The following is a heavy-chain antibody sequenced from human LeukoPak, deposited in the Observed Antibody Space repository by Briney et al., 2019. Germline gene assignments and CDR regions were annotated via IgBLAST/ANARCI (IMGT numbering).Heavy chain of an antibody. V-gene: IGHV3-7*01. CDR3: ARVRGGYCSSTSCSHGMDY. D-gene: IGHD2-2*01. Sequence: GGSLRLSCAASGFTFSSYWMSWVRQAPGKGLEWVANTKQDGSEKDYVDSVKGRFTISRDNAKNSLYLQMNSLRAEDTAVYYCARVRGGYCSSTSCSHGMDYWGQGTLVTVSS. J-gene: IGHJ4*02. CDR1: GFTFSSYW. CDR2: TKQDGSEK.